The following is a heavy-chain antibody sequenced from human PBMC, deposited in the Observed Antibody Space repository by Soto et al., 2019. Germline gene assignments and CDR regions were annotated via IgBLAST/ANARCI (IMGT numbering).Heavy chain of an antibody. J-gene: IGHJ5*02. CDR2: TYYSGST. CDR1: GGSISSYY. CDR3: ARSAAGTGWFDP. D-gene: IGHD6-13*01. Sequence: QVQLQESGPGLVKPSETLSLTCTVSGGSISSYYWSWIRQPPGKGLEWIGYTYYSGSTNYNPSLKSRVTISVHTSKNQCSLKLSSVTAADTAVYYCARSAAGTGWFDPWGQGTLVTVSS. V-gene: IGHV4-59*01.